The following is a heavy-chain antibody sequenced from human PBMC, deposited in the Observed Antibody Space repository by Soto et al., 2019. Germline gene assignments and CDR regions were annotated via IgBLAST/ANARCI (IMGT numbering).Heavy chain of an antibody. D-gene: IGHD1-7*01. CDR2: TYYRSRWYN. J-gene: IGHJ6*03. Sequence: QVQLQESGPGLVKPSQTLSLTCAISGDSVSSNSAAWNWIRLSPSRGLEWLARTYYRSRWYNDYAVSVRSRITVNPDTSNNQFSLQLTSVNTEDTAVYYCAGTTSHQWYYMDVWGKWTTVTVSS. CDR1: GDSVSSNSAA. CDR3: AGTTSHQWYYMDV. V-gene: IGHV6-1*01.